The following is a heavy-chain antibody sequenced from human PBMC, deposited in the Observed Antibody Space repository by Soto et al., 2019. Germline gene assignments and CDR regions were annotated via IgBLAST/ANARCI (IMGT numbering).Heavy chain of an antibody. CDR3: ATQEVGGSYVYPFDP. CDR1: GASIISGAY. J-gene: IGHJ5*02. V-gene: IGHV4-38-2*02. CDR2: IYSIGNT. Sequence: SETLPLTCTVSGASIISGAYWGWIRQPPGKGLEWIGSIYSIGNTYYNPSLKSGVTISADTSKNQFSLNLISVTAADTAVYYCATQEVGGSYVYPFDPWGQGTLVT. D-gene: IGHD1-26*01.